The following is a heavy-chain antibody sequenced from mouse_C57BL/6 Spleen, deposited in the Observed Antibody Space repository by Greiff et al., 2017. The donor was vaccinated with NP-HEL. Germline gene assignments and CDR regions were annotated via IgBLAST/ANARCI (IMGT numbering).Heavy chain of an antibody. CDR1: GFSLTSYG. CDR2: IWSGGST. J-gene: IGHJ4*01. CDR3: ARNGRGAMDY. Sequence: VKLMESGPGLVQPSQILSITCTVSGFSLTSYGVHWVRQSPGKGLEWLGVIWSGGSTDYNAAFISRLSISKDNSKSQVFFKMNSLQADDTAIYYCARNGRGAMDYWGQGTSVTVSS. V-gene: IGHV2-2*01. D-gene: IGHD4-1*01.